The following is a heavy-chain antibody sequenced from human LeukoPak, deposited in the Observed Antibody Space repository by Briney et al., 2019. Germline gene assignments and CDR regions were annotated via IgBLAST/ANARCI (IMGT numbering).Heavy chain of an antibody. Sequence: SETLSLTCTVSGVSISSYFWTWIRQAPGKGLEWIGYIYYIGTTNYNPSLKSRATISVDMSKNQFSLKLTSVTAADTAVYYCAREGYGSGSSNFMDVWGTGTTVTVSS. D-gene: IGHD3-10*01. V-gene: IGHV4-59*01. CDR3: AREGYGSGSSNFMDV. J-gene: IGHJ6*03. CDR2: IYYIGTT. CDR1: GVSISSYF.